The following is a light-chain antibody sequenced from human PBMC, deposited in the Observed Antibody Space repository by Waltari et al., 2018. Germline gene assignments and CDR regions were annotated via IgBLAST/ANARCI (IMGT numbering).Light chain of an antibody. J-gene: IGLJ1*01. Sequence: QSALTQPASVSGSPGQSITISCTGTSSDVGGYNYVSWYQQHPGKAPKPMIYDVSNRPSGVSNRFSGSKSGNTASLTISGLQAEDEADYYCSSYTSSFTLDVFGTGTKVTVL. CDR3: SSYTSSFTLDV. V-gene: IGLV2-14*03. CDR2: DVS. CDR1: SSDVGGYNY.